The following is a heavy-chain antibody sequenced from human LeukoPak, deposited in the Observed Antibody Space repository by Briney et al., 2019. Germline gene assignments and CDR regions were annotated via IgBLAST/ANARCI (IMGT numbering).Heavy chain of an antibody. CDR1: GGSISRYY. J-gene: IGHJ4*02. Sequence: SETLSLTCTVSGGSISRYYWSWIRQPPGKGLEWIGYIYYSGNTNYNPSLKSRLTMSADRSRNQFSLKLNSVTAADTAVYYCARINWNYFDYWGQGILVTVSS. V-gene: IGHV4-59*08. CDR3: ARINWNYFDY. CDR2: IYYSGNT. D-gene: IGHD1-1*01.